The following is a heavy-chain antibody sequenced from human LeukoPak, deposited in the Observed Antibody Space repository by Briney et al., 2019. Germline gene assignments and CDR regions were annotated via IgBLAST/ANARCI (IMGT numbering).Heavy chain of an antibody. Sequence: ASVKVSCKASRGTFSSYAISWVRQAPGQGLEWMGGIIPIFGTANYAQKFQGRVTITADESTSTAYMELSSLRSEDTAVYYCARVGGGYDFWSDNGAFDIWGQGTMVTVSS. V-gene: IGHV1-69*13. J-gene: IGHJ3*02. D-gene: IGHD3-3*01. CDR3: ARVGGGYDFWSDNGAFDI. CDR2: IIPIFGTA. CDR1: RGTFSSYA.